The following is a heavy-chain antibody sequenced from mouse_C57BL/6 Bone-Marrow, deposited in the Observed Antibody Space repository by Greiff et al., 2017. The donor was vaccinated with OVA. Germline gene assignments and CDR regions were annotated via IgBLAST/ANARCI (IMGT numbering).Heavy chain of an antibody. V-gene: IGHV5-9-1*02. Sequence: EVKVVESGEGLVKPGGSLKLSCAASGFTFSSYAMPWVPQTPEKRLEWVAYISSGGDYIYYADTVKGRFTISRDNARNTLYLQMSSLKSEDTAMYYCTRDGYYAMDYWGQGTSVTVSS. CDR2: ISSGGDYI. J-gene: IGHJ4*01. D-gene: IGHD2-3*01. CDR3: TRDGYYAMDY. CDR1: GFTFSSYA.